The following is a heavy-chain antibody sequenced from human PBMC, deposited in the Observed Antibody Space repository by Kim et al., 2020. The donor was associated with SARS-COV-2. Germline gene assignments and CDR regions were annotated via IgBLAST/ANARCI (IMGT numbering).Heavy chain of an antibody. CDR1: GYTFTGYY. Sequence: ASVKVSCKASGYTFTGYYMHWVRQAPGQGLEWMGRINPNSGGTNYAQKFQGRVTMTRDTSISTAYMELSRLRSDDTAVYYCARARGHSYGLDAFDIWGQGTMVTVSS. D-gene: IGHD5-18*01. V-gene: IGHV1-2*06. J-gene: IGHJ3*02. CDR2: INPNSGGT. CDR3: ARARGHSYGLDAFDI.